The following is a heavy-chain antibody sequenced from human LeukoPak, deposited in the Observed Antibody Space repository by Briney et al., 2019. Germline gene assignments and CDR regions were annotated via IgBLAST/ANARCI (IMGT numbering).Heavy chain of an antibody. J-gene: IGHJ5*02. CDR1: GYTFTSYD. CDR2: MNPSSGDT. Sequence: ASVKVSCKAPGYTFTSYDINWVRQATGQGLEWMGWMNPSSGDTGYAQRFQGRVTMTRDTSRGTAYMELSSLRSEDSAVYYCARVPNGGDEFDPWGQGTLVTVSS. CDR3: ARVPNGGDEFDP. V-gene: IGHV1-8*01. D-gene: IGHD2-21*02.